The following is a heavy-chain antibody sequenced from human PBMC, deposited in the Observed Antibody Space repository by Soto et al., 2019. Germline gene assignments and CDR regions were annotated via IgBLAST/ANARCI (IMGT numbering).Heavy chain of an antibody. Sequence: LSLTCTVSGGSISSSSYYWGWILQPPGKGLEWIGSIYYSGSTYYNPSLKSRVTISVDTSKNQFSLKLSSVTAADTAVYYCARTAYSSSQYYFDYWGQGTLVTVSS. V-gene: IGHV4-39*01. CDR1: GGSISSSSYY. CDR3: ARTAYSSSQYYFDY. J-gene: IGHJ4*02. CDR2: IYYSGST. D-gene: IGHD6-6*01.